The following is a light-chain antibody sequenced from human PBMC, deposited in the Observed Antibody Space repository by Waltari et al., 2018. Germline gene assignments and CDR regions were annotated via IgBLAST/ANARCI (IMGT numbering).Light chain of an antibody. CDR1: SNYIGDYRF. Sequence: SALTPSRSVSGSPGQSVIISCRGPSNYIGDYRFVSWYRQYPGKAPKLIIYYVVQRPSGVPHRFSASKSGNTASLNISGLQVEDEATYFCCSTSGRSNSVLFGGGTELTVL. CDR2: YVV. V-gene: IGLV2-11*01. CDR3: CSTSGRSNSVL. J-gene: IGLJ2*01.